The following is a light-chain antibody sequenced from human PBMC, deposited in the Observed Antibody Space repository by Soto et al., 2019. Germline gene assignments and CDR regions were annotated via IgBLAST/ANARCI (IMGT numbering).Light chain of an antibody. CDR1: QSVSTN. Sequence: EIGLTQPQATLSFSPGERATPFGRAGQSVSTNLAWFQHKPGQAPRLLIYGASTRATGIPARFSGSGSGAEFTLTISSLQSEDFAVYFCQQYDDCPITFGQGTRLEIK. CDR2: GAS. CDR3: QQYDDCPIT. J-gene: IGKJ5*01. V-gene: IGKV3-15*01.